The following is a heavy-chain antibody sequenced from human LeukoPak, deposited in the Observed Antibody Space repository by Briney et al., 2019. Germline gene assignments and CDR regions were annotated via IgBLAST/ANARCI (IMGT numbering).Heavy chain of an antibody. CDR3: AKAPVTTCRGAYCYPFDY. CDR2: IRSKANSYAT. Sequence: GGSLRLSCAASGFTLSGSAMHWVRQASGKGLEWVGRIRSKANSYATAYAASVKGRFTISRDSSKNTLFLQMNRLRPEDAAVYYCAKAPVTTCRGAYCYPFDYWGQGTLVTVSS. CDR1: GFTLSGSA. J-gene: IGHJ4*02. D-gene: IGHD2-21*01. V-gene: IGHV3-73*01.